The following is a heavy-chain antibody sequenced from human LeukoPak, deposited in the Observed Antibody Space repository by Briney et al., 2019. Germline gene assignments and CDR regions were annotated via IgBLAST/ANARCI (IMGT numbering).Heavy chain of an antibody. J-gene: IGHJ4*02. CDR1: GGSFSGYY. CDR3: ATWETALVRDY. V-gene: IGHV4-34*01. CDR2: INQSGST. D-gene: IGHD5-18*01. Sequence: SETLSLTCAVHGGSFSGYYWHWFRHLPGKGLEWIGEINQSGSTKYHPSPKSRVTVSADTSKSQFSLTLSSVTAADTAVYYCATWETALVRDYWGQGPLVTVSS.